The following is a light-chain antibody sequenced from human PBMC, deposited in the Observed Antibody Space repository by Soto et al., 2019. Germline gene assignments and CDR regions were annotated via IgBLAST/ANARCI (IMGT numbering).Light chain of an antibody. Sequence: DIQMTQSPSSLSASLGDRVTITCRASQRISSYLNWYQQKPGKAPKLLIYAASSLQSGVPSRFSGSGSGTDFTLTISSLQPEDFATYYCQQSYSTLTFGGGTKVDIK. CDR3: QQSYSTLT. CDR2: AAS. CDR1: QRISSY. V-gene: IGKV1-39*01. J-gene: IGKJ4*01.